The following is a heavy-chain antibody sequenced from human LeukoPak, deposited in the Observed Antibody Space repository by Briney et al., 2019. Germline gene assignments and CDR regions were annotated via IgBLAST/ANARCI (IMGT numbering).Heavy chain of an antibody. V-gene: IGHV1-2*02. CDR1: GYTFTGYY. CDR3: ARDFTDYGSGVYWFDP. D-gene: IGHD3-10*01. J-gene: IGHJ5*02. Sequence: GASVKVSCKASGYTFTGYYMHWVRQAPGQGLEWMGWINPNSGGTNYAQKFQGRVTMTRDTSISTAYMELSRLRSDDTAVYYCARDFTDYGSGVYWFDPWGQGTLVTVSS. CDR2: INPNSGGT.